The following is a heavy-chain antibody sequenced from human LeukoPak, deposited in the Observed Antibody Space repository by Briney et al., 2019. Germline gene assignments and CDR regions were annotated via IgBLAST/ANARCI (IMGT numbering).Heavy chain of an antibody. Sequence: GGSLRLSCAASGFTVSSNDMSWVRQAPGKGLEWVAFIRYDGSNKYYADSVKGRFTISRDNSKNTLYLQMNSLKTEDTAVYYCTTDLGGPMRYYYYYMDVWGKGATVTVSS. CDR3: TTDLGGPMRYYYYYMDV. CDR2: IRYDGSNK. V-gene: IGHV3-30*02. CDR1: GFTVSSND. D-gene: IGHD2-2*01. J-gene: IGHJ6*03.